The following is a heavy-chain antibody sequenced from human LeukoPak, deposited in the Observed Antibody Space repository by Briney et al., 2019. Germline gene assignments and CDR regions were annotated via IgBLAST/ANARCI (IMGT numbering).Heavy chain of an antibody. CDR3: ARGPIFWSGYPYYYYGMDV. CDR2: INHSGST. D-gene: IGHD3-3*01. CDR1: GGSFSGYY. V-gene: IGHV4-34*01. Sequence: SETLSLTCAVYGGSFSGYYWSWIRQPPGKGLEWIGEINHSGSTNYNLSLKSRVTISVDTSKNQFSLKLSSVTAADTAVYYCARGPIFWSGYPYYYYGMDVWGQGTTVTVSS. J-gene: IGHJ6*02.